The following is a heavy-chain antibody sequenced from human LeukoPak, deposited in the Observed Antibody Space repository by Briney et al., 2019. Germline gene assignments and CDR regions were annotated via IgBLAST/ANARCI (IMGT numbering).Heavy chain of an antibody. CDR2: ISGSGGST. Sequence: GGSLGLSCAASGFTFSSYAMSWVRQAPGKGLKWVSAISGSGGSTYYADSVKGRFTISRDNSKNTLYLQMNSLRAEDTAVYYCASYDFWSGYPYWGQGTLVTVSS. D-gene: IGHD3-3*01. V-gene: IGHV3-23*01. CDR1: GFTFSSYA. CDR3: ASYDFWSGYPY. J-gene: IGHJ4*02.